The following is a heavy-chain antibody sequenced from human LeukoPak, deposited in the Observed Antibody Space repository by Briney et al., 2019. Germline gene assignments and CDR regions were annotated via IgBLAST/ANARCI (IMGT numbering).Heavy chain of an antibody. Sequence: ASVKVSCKASGYTFTSYGISWVRQAPGQGLEWMGWICAYNGKTNHAQKLQGRGTMTTHTSTSTSYMELRTLRSDDTAVYYCARSPATTIAVAAIREDWFDPWGQGTLVTVSS. CDR1: GYTFTSYG. CDR2: ICAYNGKT. V-gene: IGHV1-18*01. CDR3: ARSPATTIAVAAIREDWFDP. D-gene: IGHD6-19*01. J-gene: IGHJ5*02.